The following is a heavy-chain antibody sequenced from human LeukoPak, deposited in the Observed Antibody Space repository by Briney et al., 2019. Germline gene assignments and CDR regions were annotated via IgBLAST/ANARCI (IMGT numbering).Heavy chain of an antibody. CDR1: GFTFSSYA. V-gene: IGHV3-64*01. CDR2: ISSNGGST. Sequence: GGSLRLSCAASGFTFSSYAMHWVRQAPGKGLEYVSAISSNGGSTYYANSVKGRFTISRDNSKNTLYLQMGSLRAEDMAVYYCARDGDRGKPSGWFDPWGQGTLVTVSS. CDR3: ARDGDRGKPSGWFDP. D-gene: IGHD3-22*01. J-gene: IGHJ5*02.